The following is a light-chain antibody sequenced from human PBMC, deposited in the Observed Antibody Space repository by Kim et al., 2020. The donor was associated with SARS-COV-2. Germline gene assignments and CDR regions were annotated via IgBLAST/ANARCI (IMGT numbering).Light chain of an antibody. J-gene: IGKJ1*01. CDR2: GAS. CDR3: QQYSSSPAT. Sequence: SPGERAALPCGASQSVSSNYLAWDQHRPGRAPRLLIYGASSRATGIPDKFSGSGSGTDFTLTITRLEPEDFAVYYCQQYSSSPATFGQGTKVDIK. CDR1: QSVSSNY. V-gene: IGKV3D-20*01.